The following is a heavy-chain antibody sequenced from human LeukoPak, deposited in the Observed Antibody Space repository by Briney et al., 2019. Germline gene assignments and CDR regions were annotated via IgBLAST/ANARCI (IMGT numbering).Heavy chain of an antibody. CDR3: ARDREHIVLLPGAKRKTWYFDY. D-gene: IGHD2-2*01. V-gene: IGHV4-61*02. CDR2: MYTSGST. Sequence: SETLSLTCTVSGALISSGSYYWSWIRQPAGKGLEWIGRMYTSGSTNYNPSLKSRVTISVDTSKNQFSLKLSPVTAADTAVYYCARDREHIVLLPGAKRKTWYFDYWGQGTLVTVSS. J-gene: IGHJ4*02. CDR1: GALISSGSYY.